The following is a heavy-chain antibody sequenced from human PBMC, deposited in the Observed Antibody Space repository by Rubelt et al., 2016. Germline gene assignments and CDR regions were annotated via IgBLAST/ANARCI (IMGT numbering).Heavy chain of an antibody. J-gene: IGHJ4*02. Sequence: GRQAPGQGLEWMGRIIPILGIANYAQKFQGRVTITADKSTSTAYMELSSLRSEDTAVYYCATPTLRGYFDYGGQGTLVTVSS. V-gene: IGHV1-69*02. CDR2: IIPILGIA. D-gene: IGHD4-23*01. CDR3: ATPTLRGYFDY.